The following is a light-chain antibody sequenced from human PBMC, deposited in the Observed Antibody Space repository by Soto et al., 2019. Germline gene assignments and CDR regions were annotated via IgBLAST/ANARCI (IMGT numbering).Light chain of an antibody. J-gene: IGKJ1*01. Sequence: EIVMTQSPVTLSVSPGERATLSCRASQSISSNLAWYQQKPGQAPRLLIYAVSTRASGIPARFRGSGSGTDFTLTISSLQSEDFAVYYCQQYNNWPPMWTFGQGTKVDI. V-gene: IGKV3-15*01. CDR3: QQYNNWPPMWT. CDR1: QSISSN. CDR2: AVS.